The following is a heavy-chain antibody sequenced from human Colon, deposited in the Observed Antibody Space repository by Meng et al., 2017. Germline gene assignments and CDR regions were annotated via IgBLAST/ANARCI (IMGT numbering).Heavy chain of an antibody. Sequence: QVPLTQWGAGLFKPSETRSLTCAVYGGSCSGYYWSWIRQPPGKGLEWIGEINHSGSTNYNPSLKSRVTISVDTSKNQFSLKLSSVTAADTAVYYCARDLSLGSLFDYCGQGTLVTVSS. V-gene: IGHV4-34*01. J-gene: IGHJ4*02. CDR2: INHSGST. CDR1: GGSCSGYY. D-gene: IGHD5-12*01. CDR3: ARDLSLGSLFDY.